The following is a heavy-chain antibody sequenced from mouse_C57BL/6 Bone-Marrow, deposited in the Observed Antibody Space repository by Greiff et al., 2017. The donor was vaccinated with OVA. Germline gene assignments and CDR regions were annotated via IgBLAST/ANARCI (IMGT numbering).Heavy chain of an antibody. J-gene: IGHJ3*01. V-gene: IGHV14-4*01. CDR1: GFNIKDDY. Sequence: EVQLQQSGAELVRPGASVKLSCTASGFNIKDDYMHWVKQRPEQGLEWIGWIDPENGDTEYASKFQGKATITADTSSNTAYLQLRRLTSEDTAVYYCTTLSSWFAYWGQGTLVTVSA. CDR2: IDPENGDT. CDR3: TTLSSWFAY.